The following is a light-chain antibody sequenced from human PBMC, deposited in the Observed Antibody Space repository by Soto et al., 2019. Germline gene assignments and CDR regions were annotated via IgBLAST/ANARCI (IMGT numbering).Light chain of an antibody. CDR1: QTVSSY. V-gene: IGKV3-11*01. CDR2: DAS. J-gene: IGKJ2*01. CDR3: QQRYRPPYT. Sequence: EIVLTQSPATRSLSPGERATLSCKASQTVSSYLAWYQQKPGQAPRLLIYDASNRATGIPARFSGSGSGTDFTLTLNSLVPEDSAVYYCQQRYRPPYTFGQGTKLEIK.